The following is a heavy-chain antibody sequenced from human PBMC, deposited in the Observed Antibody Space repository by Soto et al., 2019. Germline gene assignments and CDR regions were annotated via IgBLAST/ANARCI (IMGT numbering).Heavy chain of an antibody. J-gene: IGHJ6*02. Sequence: VSGPTRVNPTQTLTLTCTFSGFSLSTGGVGVGWIRQPPGKALEWLALIYWDDDKRYSPSLKSRLTVTRDTSKNQVVLTMTNMDPVDTATYYCAHSRCGGDCLRSYSSHYYFGMDVWGQGTTVTVSS. CDR1: GFSLSTGGVG. D-gene: IGHD2-21*02. CDR2: IYWDDDK. CDR3: AHSRCGGDCLRSYSSHYYFGMDV. V-gene: IGHV2-5*02.